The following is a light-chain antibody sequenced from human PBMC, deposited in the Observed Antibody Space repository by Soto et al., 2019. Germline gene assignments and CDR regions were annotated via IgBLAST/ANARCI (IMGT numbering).Light chain of an antibody. J-gene: IGLJ1*01. V-gene: IGLV9-49*01. CDR3: GADHGGGSNFVYV. Sequence: QLVLTQPPSASASLGASVTLTCTLSSGYSNYKVDWYQQRPGKGPRFVMRVGTGGIVGSKGDGIPDRFSVLGSGLNRYLTLNNTQEEDESDYYCGADHGGGSNFVYVFGTGTKLTV. CDR2: VGTGGIVG. CDR1: SGYSNYK.